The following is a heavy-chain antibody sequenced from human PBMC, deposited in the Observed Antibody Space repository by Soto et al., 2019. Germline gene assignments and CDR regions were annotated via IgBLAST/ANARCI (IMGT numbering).Heavy chain of an antibody. Sequence: SETLSLTCAVSGYSISSGYYWGWIRQPPGKGLEWIGSIYHSGSTYYNPSLKSRVTISVDTSKNQFSLKLSSVTAADTAVYYCARRSGCYYYGMDVWGQGTTVTVSS. J-gene: IGHJ6*02. CDR2: IYHSGST. V-gene: IGHV4-38-2*01. D-gene: IGHD6-19*01. CDR1: GYSISSGYY. CDR3: ARRSGCYYYGMDV.